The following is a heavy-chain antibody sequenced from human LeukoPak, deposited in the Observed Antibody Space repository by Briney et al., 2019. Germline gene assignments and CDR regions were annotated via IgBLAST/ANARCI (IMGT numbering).Heavy chain of an antibody. V-gene: IGHV4-59*01. Sequence: SGTLSLTCTVSGGSISSYYWSWIRQPPGKGLEWIGYIYYSGSTNYNPSLKSRVTISVDTSKNQLSLKLSSVTAADTAVYYCARERYDFWSGYSYKWFDPWGQGTRVIVSS. J-gene: IGHJ5*02. D-gene: IGHD3-3*01. CDR2: IYYSGST. CDR3: ARERYDFWSGYSYKWFDP. CDR1: GGSISSYY.